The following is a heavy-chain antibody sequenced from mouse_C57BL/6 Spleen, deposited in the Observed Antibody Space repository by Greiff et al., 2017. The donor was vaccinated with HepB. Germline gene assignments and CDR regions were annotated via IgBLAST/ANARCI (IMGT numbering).Heavy chain of an antibody. V-gene: IGHV2-9-1*01. Sequence: QVQLKESGPGLVAPSQSLSITCTVSGFSLTSYAISWVRQPPGKGLEWLGVIWTGGGTNYNSALKSRMSISKDNSKSQVFLKMNSLQTDDTARYYCARLYGSSSYYYAIDYWGQGTSVTVSS. J-gene: IGHJ4*01. CDR2: IWTGGGT. CDR3: ARLYGSSSYYYAIDY. CDR1: GFSLTSYA. D-gene: IGHD1-1*01.